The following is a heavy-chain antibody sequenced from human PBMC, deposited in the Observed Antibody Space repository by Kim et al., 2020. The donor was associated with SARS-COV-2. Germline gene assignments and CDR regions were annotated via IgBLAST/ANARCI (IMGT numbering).Heavy chain of an antibody. Sequence: GGSLRLSCAASGFTFSSYGMHWVRQAPGKGLEWVAVIWYDGSNKYYADSVKGRFTISRDNSKNTLYLQMNSLRAEDTAVYYCAKALGGSSDWYGGYWGQGTLVTVSS. V-gene: IGHV3-33*06. J-gene: IGHJ4*02. CDR1: GFTFSSYG. CDR2: IWYDGSNK. CDR3: AKALGGSSDWYGGY. D-gene: IGHD6-19*01.